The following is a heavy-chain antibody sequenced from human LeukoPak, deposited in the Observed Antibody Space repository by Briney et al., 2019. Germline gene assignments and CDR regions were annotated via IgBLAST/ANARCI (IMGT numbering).Heavy chain of an antibody. V-gene: IGHV3-9*01. Sequence: PGGSLRLSCAASGFTFDDYAMHWVRQAPGKGLEWVSGISWNSGSIGYADSVKGRFTISRDNAKNSLYLQMNSLRAEDTALYYCAKDRYYGMDVWGQGTTVTVSS. J-gene: IGHJ6*02. CDR2: ISWNSGSI. CDR1: GFTFDDYA. CDR3: AKDRYYGMDV.